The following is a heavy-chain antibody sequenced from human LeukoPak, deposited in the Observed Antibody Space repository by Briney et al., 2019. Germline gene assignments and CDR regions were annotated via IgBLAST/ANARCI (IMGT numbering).Heavy chain of an antibody. D-gene: IGHD3-22*01. J-gene: IGHJ3*02. Sequence: PSGTLSLTCAVSGGSIMTTNWWSWVRQPPGKGLEWIGEVHLNGATNYNPSLKTRVIISVDTSKNQFSLKLSSVTAADTAVYYCARASYYYDKVSGFDIWGQGTMVTVSS. V-gene: IGHV4-4*02. CDR3: ARASYYYDKVSGFDI. CDR2: VHLNGAT. CDR1: GGSIMTTNW.